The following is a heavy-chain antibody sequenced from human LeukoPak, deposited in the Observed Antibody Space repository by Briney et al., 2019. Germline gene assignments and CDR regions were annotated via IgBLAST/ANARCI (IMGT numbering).Heavy chain of an antibody. Sequence: SETLSLTCTVSGYSISSGYYWGWIRQPPGKGLEWIGSIYHSGSTYYNPSLKSRVTISVDTSKNQFSLKLSSVTAADTAVYYCARGGKGGSYWGQGTLVTVSS. CDR3: ARGGKGGSY. J-gene: IGHJ4*02. CDR1: GYSISSGYY. V-gene: IGHV4-38-2*02. CDR2: IYHSGST.